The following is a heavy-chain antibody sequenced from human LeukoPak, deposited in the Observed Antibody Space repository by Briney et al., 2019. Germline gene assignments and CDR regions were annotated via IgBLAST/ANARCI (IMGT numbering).Heavy chain of an antibody. CDR1: GYTFINYD. D-gene: IGHD3-22*01. CDR3: ARTPYYYDSSGYLPYYFDY. V-gene: IGHV1-8*01. CDR2: MNPKSGNT. J-gene: IGHJ4*02. Sequence: ASVKLSCKASGYTFINYDIHWVRQASGQGLEWMGWMNPKSGNTGYAQKSQGRVTMTRNTSISTAYMEQRSLRAEDTAVYYCARTPYYYDSSGYLPYYFDYWGQGTLVTVSS.